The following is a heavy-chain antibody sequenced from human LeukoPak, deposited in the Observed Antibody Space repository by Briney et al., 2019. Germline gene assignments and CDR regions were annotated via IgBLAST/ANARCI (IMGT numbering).Heavy chain of an antibody. D-gene: IGHD6-19*01. Sequence: SETLSLTCAVYGGSFSGYYWSWIRQPPGKGLEWIGEINHSGSTNYNPSLKSRVTISVDTSKNQFSLQLNSVTPEDTAVYYCARWKGLADFDYWGQGTLVTVSS. CDR1: GGSFSGYY. CDR2: INHSGST. J-gene: IGHJ4*02. V-gene: IGHV4-34*01. CDR3: ARWKGLADFDY.